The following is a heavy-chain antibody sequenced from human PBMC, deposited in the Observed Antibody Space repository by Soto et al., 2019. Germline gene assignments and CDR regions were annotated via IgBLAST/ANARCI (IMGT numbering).Heavy chain of an antibody. Sequence: GSLRLSCAASGFTFSSYSMNWVRQAPGKGLEWVSSISSSSRYIYYADSVKGRFTISRDNAKNSLYLQMNSLRAEDTAVYYCARDTRYQLDYFDYWGQGTLVTVSS. CDR1: GFTFSSYS. CDR2: ISSSSRYI. D-gene: IGHD2-2*01. V-gene: IGHV3-21*01. J-gene: IGHJ4*02. CDR3: ARDTRYQLDYFDY.